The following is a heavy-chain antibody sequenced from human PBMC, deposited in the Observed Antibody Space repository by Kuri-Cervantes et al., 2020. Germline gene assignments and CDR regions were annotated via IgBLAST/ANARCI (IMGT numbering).Heavy chain of an antibody. CDR1: GGSISSYY. D-gene: IGHD4-11*01. CDR3: ARESGTTVTFDY. CDR2: IYTSGST. J-gene: IGHJ4*02. V-gene: IGHV4-4*07. Sequence: ESLKISCTVSGGSISSYYWSWIRQPPGKGLEWIGRIYTSGSTNYNPSLKSRVTMSVDTSKNQFSLKLSSVTAADTAVYYCARESGTTVTFDYWGQGTLVTVSS.